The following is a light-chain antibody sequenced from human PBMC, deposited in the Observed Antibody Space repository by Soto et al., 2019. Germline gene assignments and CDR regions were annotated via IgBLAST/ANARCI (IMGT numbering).Light chain of an antibody. CDR3: QQYGTAPWT. J-gene: IGKJ1*01. V-gene: IGKV3-20*01. CDR1: QSVSSSY. Sequence: EIVLTQSPGTLSLSPGERATLSCRASQSVSSSYLAWYRQKPGQSPRLLIYGASYRATGIPDRFSGSASGTDFTLTISRLEPEDFAVYYCQQYGTAPWTFGQGTKVEI. CDR2: GAS.